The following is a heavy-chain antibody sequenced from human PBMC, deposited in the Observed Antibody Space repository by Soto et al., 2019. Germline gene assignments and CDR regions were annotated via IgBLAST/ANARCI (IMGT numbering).Heavy chain of an antibody. D-gene: IGHD4-17*01. CDR1: GFTVSSNY. CDR2: IYSGGST. CDR3: AREDYGAVPFDY. J-gene: IGHJ4*02. V-gene: IGHV3-66*01. Sequence: GGSLRLSCAASGFTVSSNYMSWVRQAPGKGLEWVSVIYSGGSTYYADSVKGRFTISRDNSKNTLYLQMNSLRAEDTAVYYCAREDYGAVPFDYWGQGTLVTVSS.